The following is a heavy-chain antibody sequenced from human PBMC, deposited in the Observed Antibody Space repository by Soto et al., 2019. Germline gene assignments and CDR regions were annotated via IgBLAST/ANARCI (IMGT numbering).Heavy chain of an antibody. J-gene: IGHJ4*02. Sequence: QVQLVQSGAEVKKPGASVKVSCKASGYTFTSYGITWVRQAPGQGLEWMGWISAYNGNTNYAQKLQGRVTMTTYTSTSKAYMELRSLRSDDTSVYYCARTDSRPQDFDYWGQGTLVTVSS. D-gene: IGHD6-13*01. CDR2: ISAYNGNT. CDR3: ARTDSRPQDFDY. CDR1: GYTFTSYG. V-gene: IGHV1-18*01.